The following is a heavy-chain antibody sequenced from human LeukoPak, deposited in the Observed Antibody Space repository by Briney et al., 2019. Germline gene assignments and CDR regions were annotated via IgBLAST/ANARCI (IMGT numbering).Heavy chain of an antibody. Sequence: SVKVSCKASGGTFSSYAISWVRQAPGQGLEWMGRIIPIFGIANYAQKFQGRVTITADKSTSTAYMELSSLRSEDTAVYYCARGGVATIEDYGDYETVSSFDPWGQGILVTVSS. V-gene: IGHV1-69*04. CDR1: GGTFSSYA. CDR2: IIPIFGIA. D-gene: IGHD4-17*01. J-gene: IGHJ5*02. CDR3: ARGGVATIEDYGDYETVSSFDP.